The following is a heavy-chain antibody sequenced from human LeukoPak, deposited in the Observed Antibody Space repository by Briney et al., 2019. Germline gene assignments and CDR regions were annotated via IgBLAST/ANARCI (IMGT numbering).Heavy chain of an antibody. V-gene: IGHV4-39*01. CDR3: ARRVLGGNSGPTVGAFDI. Sequence: SQTLSLTCTVSGGSISSSSYYWGWIRQPPGKGLEWIGSIYYSGSTYYNPTLKSRVTISVDTSKNQFSLKLSSVTAADTAVYYCARRVLGGNSGPTVGAFDIWGQGTMVTVSS. J-gene: IGHJ3*02. D-gene: IGHD4-23*01. CDR1: GGSISSSSYY. CDR2: IYYSGST.